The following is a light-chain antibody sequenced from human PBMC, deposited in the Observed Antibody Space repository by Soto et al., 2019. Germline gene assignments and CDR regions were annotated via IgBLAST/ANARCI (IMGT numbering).Light chain of an antibody. CDR1: SSDVGAYNY. Sequence: QSALTQPRSVSGSPGQSVTISCTGTSSDVGAYNYVSWYQQHPGKAPKVMIFDVIKRPSGVPDRFSGSKSGDTASLTISGLQAEDEADYYCCSYAGYFAVFGGGTKLTVL. CDR3: CSYAGYFAV. J-gene: IGLJ2*01. V-gene: IGLV2-11*01. CDR2: DVI.